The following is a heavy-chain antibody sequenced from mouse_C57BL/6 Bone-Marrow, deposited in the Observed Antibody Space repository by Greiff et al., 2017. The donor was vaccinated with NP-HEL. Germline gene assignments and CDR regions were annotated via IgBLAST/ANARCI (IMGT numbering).Heavy chain of an antibody. CDR1: GYTFTSYD. Sequence: QVQLQQSGPELVKPGASVKLSCKASGYTFTSYDINWVKQRPGQGLECIGWIYPRDGSTKYNEKFKGKATLTVATSSSTAYMELHSLTSEDSAVYFCARWVYGSSYAKYYFDYWGQGTTLTVSS. V-gene: IGHV1-85*01. CDR3: ARWVYGSSYAKYYFDY. J-gene: IGHJ2*01. CDR2: IYPRDGST. D-gene: IGHD1-1*01.